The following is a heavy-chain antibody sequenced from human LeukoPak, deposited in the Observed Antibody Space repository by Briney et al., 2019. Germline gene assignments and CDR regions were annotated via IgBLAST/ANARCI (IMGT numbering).Heavy chain of an antibody. CDR3: ARDVRGVSRYDPFDH. J-gene: IGHJ4*02. CDR1: GFTFSNYW. V-gene: IGHV3-7*01. Sequence: PGGSLRLSCAVSGFTFSNYWLSWVRQAPGKGLEWVANIDKDGNKKYYVDPVKGRFTISRDNAKNSLYLQMNSLRADDAAIYYCARDVRGVSRYDPFDHWGQGTLVTVSS. D-gene: IGHD2-15*01. CDR2: IDKDGNKK.